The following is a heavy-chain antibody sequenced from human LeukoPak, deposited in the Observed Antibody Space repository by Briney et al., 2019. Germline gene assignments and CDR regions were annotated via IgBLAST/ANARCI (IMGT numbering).Heavy chain of an antibody. CDR2: IRKKEFGGTA. CDR1: GFTFGDYG. Sequence: PGGSLRLSCTTSGFTFGDYGVAWVRQAPGKGLEWIGFIRKKEFGGTAEYAASVKDRFTISRDDSRSIAYLQMNSLKTEDTAVYYSSGVQEVWVGKGDYWGQGTLVTVSS. CDR3: SGVQEVWVGKGDY. V-gene: IGHV3-49*04. D-gene: IGHD2-8*02. J-gene: IGHJ4*02.